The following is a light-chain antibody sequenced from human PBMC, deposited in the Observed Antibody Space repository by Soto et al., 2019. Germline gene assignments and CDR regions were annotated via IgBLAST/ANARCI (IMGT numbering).Light chain of an antibody. V-gene: IGKV4-1*01. J-gene: IGKJ1*01. CDR2: WAS. Sequence: DIVMTQSPDSLAVSLGERATINCKSSQSVLYSSNNKNYLAWYQQKPGQPPKLLIYWASTRESGVPDRFSGSGSGTDFTLTISRLEPEDFAVYYCQQYHNSLWTFGQGTKVEIK. CDR1: QSVLYSSNNKNY. CDR3: QQYHNSLWT.